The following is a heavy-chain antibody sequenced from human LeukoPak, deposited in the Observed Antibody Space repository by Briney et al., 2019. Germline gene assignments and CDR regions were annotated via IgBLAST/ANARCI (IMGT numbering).Heavy chain of an antibody. Sequence: ASVKVSCKASGYTFTSYYMHWVRQAPGQGLEWMGIINPSGGSTSYAQKFQGRVTMTRDTSTSTVYMELSSLRSEDTDVYYCARGYYDFWSGDLGWFDPWGQGTLVTVSS. J-gene: IGHJ5*02. V-gene: IGHV1-46*01. D-gene: IGHD3-3*01. CDR2: INPSGGST. CDR3: ARGYYDFWSGDLGWFDP. CDR1: GYTFTSYY.